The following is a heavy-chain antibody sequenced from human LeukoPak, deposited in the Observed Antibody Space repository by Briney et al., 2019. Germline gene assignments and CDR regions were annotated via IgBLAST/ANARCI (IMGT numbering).Heavy chain of an antibody. CDR3: ARGYCSGGSCYRSIFDY. CDR1: GFTFSSYS. V-gene: IGHV3-21*01. Sequence: GGSLRLSCAASGFTFSSYSMNWVRQAPGKGLEWVSSISSSSSYIYYADSVKGQFTISRDNAKNSLYLQMNSLRAEDTAVYYCARGYCSGGSCYRSIFDYWGQGTLVTVSS. J-gene: IGHJ4*02. CDR2: ISSSSSYI. D-gene: IGHD2-15*01.